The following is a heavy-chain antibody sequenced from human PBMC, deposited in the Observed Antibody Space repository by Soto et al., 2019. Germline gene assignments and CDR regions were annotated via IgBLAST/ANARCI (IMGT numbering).Heavy chain of an antibody. J-gene: IGHJ4*02. CDR1: GFTFSDYY. V-gene: IGHV3-11*01. Sequence: QVQLVESGGGLVKPGGSLRLSCAASGFTFSDYYMSWIRQAPGKGLEWVSNMSGSGSTIYYADSVKGRFTISRDNANTSLFLQKNGRRAERTAVYYCARGLQGGRGGLGGFDYWGQGTLVTVSS. CDR3: ARGLQGGRGGLGGFDY. CDR2: MSGSGSTI. D-gene: IGHD3-16*01.